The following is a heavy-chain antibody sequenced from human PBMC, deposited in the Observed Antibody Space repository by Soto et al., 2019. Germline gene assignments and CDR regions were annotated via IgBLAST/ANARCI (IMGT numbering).Heavy chain of an antibody. Sequence: SVKVSCKASGGTFSSYAISWVRQAPGQGLEWMGGIIPIFGTANYAQKFQGRVTITADESTSTAYMGLSSLRSEDTAVYYCARATYSSGWYEVRGYYYYYYGMDVWGQGTTVTVSS. V-gene: IGHV1-69*13. CDR3: ARATYSSGWYEVRGYYYYYYGMDV. D-gene: IGHD6-19*01. CDR2: IIPIFGTA. CDR1: GGTFSSYA. J-gene: IGHJ6*02.